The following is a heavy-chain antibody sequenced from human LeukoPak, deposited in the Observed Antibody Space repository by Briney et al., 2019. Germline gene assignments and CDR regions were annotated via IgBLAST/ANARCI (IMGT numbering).Heavy chain of an antibody. J-gene: IGHJ5*02. CDR2: ISAYNGNT. CDR3: ARAGERYCSSTSCPNWFDP. V-gene: IGHV1-18*01. CDR1: GYTFTSYG. D-gene: IGHD2-2*01. Sequence: ASVKVSCKASGYTFTSYGISWVRQAPGQGLEWMGWISAYNGNTNYAQKLQGRVTMTTDTSTSTAYMELRSLRSDDTAVYYCARAGERYCSSTSCPNWFDPWGQGTLVTVSS.